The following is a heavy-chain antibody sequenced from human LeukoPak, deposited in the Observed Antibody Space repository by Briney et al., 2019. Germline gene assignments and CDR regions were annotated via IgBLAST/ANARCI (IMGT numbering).Heavy chain of an antibody. D-gene: IGHD5-24*01. J-gene: IGHJ4*02. CDR1: GYTFFSYG. CDR2: ISANSGNR. V-gene: IGHV1-18*01. Sequence: ASVTVSFTASGYTFFSYGISWVRQAPGQGLERMGWISANSGNRDYAQKLQGRVTMTTDTSTSTAYMELRSLRSDDTAVYYCARRSRDGYNSPLDYWGQGTLVTVSS. CDR3: ARRSRDGYNSPLDY.